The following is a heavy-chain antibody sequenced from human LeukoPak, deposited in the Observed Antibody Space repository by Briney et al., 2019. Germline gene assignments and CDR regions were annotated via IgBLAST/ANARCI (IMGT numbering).Heavy chain of an antibody. J-gene: IGHJ6*02. CDR1: GGSFSGYY. V-gene: IGHV4-34*01. CDR3: AMRSYGMDV. Sequence: SETLTLTCAVYGGSFSGYYWSWIRQPPGKGLEWIGEINHSGSTNYNPSLKSRVTISVDTSKNQFSLKLSSVTAADTAVYYCAMRSYGMDVWGQGTTVTVSS. CDR2: INHSGST.